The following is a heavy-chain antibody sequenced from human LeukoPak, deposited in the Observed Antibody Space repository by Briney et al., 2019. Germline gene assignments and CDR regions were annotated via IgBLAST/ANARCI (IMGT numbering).Heavy chain of an antibody. CDR1: GGSISSSSYY. V-gene: IGHV4-39*01. J-gene: IGHJ4*02. CDR3: ARGSRSRDNFDY. CDR2: IYYSGST. Sequence: SETLSLTCTVSGGSISSSSYYWGWIRQPPGKGLEWIGSIYYSGSTYYNPSLKSRVTISVDTSKNQFSLKLSSVTAADTAVYYCARGSRSRDNFDYWGQGTLVTVSS.